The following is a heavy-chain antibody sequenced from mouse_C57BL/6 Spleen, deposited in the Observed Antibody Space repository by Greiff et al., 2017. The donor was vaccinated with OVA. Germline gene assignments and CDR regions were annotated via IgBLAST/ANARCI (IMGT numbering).Heavy chain of an antibody. Sequence: VQLQQSGPELLKPGASVKISCKASGYTFTDYYMNWVKQSHGKSLEWIGDINPNNGGTSYNQKFKGKATLTVDKSSSTAYMELRSLTSEDSAVYYCARETGTKGYFDVWGTGTTVTVSS. V-gene: IGHV1-26*01. D-gene: IGHD4-1*01. CDR2: INPNNGGT. CDR1: GYTFTDYY. CDR3: ARETGTKGYFDV. J-gene: IGHJ1*03.